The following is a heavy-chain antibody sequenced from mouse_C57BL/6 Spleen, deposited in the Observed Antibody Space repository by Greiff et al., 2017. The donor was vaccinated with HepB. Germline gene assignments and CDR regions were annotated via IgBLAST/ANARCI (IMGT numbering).Heavy chain of an antibody. CDR1: GYTFTSYW. V-gene: IGHV1-59*01. CDR3: ARRDSGDPMDY. J-gene: IGHJ4*01. CDR2: IYPSDSYT. Sequence: QVQLQQPGAELVRPGTSVKLSCKASGYTFTSYWMHWVKQRPGQGLEWIGVIYPSDSYTNYNQKFKGKATLTVDPSSSTAYMQLSSLTSEDSSVYYCARRDSGDPMDYWGQGTSVTVSS. D-gene: IGHD3-3*01.